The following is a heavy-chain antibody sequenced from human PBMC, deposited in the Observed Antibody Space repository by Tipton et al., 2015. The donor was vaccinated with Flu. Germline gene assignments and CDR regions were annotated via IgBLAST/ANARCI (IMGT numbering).Heavy chain of an antibody. J-gene: IGHJ4*02. CDR3: VRRGAEYFDY. V-gene: IGHV5-51*03. CDR1: GYNTIIFW. CDR2: VYPGDSDT. Sequence: VQLVQSGAEVKEPGESLKISCKASGYNTIIFWIGWVRQMPGKGLEWMGMVYPGDSDTRYNPSFQGQVSISADKSISTTYLQWSSLKASDTAMYYCVRRGAEYFDYWGQGTLVTVSS.